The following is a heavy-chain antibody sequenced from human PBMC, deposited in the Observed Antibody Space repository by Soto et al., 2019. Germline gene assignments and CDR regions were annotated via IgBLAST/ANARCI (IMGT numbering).Heavy chain of an antibody. J-gene: IGHJ4*02. CDR2: ISAYNGNT. V-gene: IGHV1-18*04. CDR3: ARYYYDSSGPSFGY. D-gene: IGHD3-22*01. Sequence: ASVKVSCKASGYAFTSYGISWVRQAPGQGLEWMGWISAYNGNTNYAQKLQGRVTMTTDTSTSTAYMELRSLRSDDTAVYYCARYYYDSSGPSFGYWGQGTLVTVSS. CDR1: GYAFTSYG.